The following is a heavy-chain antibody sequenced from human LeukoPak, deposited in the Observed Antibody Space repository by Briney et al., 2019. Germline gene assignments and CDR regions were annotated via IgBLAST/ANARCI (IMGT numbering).Heavy chain of an antibody. D-gene: IGHD6-13*01. CDR3: ARDTSHTYIATSGHIDS. CDR1: GITFSIYA. J-gene: IGHJ4*02. V-gene: IGHV3-30*04. Sequence: GGSLRLSCVASGITFSIYAIHWVRQAPGKGLEWVAIISSDGSNKYYADSVKGRFTISRDNSQNTVYLQMNSLRAEDTAFYYCARDTSHTYIATSGHIDSWGRGTLVTVSS. CDR2: ISSDGSNK.